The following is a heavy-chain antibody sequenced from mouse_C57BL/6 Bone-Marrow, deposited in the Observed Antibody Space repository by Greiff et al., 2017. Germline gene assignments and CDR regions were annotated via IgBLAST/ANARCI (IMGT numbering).Heavy chain of an antibody. CDR1: GFTFSSYA. Sequence: EVKLVESGEGLVKPGGSLKLSCAASGFTFSSYAMSWVRQTPEKRLEWVAYISSGGDYIYYADTVKGRFTISRDNARNTLYLQMSSLKSEDTAMYYCTREGDYDGRGYYAMDYWGQGTSVTVSS. V-gene: IGHV5-9-1*02. D-gene: IGHD2-4*01. CDR3: TREGDYDGRGYYAMDY. J-gene: IGHJ4*01. CDR2: ISSGGDYI.